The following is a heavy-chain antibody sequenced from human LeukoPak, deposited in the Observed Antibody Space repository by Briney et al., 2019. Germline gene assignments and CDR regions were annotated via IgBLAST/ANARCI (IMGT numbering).Heavy chain of an antibody. CDR1: GFNFSPCA. J-gene: IGHJ4*02. V-gene: IGHV3-21*01. CDR3: ARDGSGWSRDY. Sequence: GGSLRISCAASGFNFSPCAMTWVRQAPGKGLEWVSTITADTTHIYYADAVMGRFTTSRDDAKTSLYLQLSSLRTEDTAVYYCARDGSGWSRDYWGQGT. D-gene: IGHD6-13*01. CDR2: ITADTTHI.